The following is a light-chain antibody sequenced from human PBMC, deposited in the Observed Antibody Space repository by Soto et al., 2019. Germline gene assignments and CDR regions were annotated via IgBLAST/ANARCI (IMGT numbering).Light chain of an antibody. CDR2: AAS. Sequence: DIQMSQSPSSLSASGGDRVTITCRASQSISSYLNWYQQKPGKAPKLLIYAASSLQSGVPSRFSGSGSGTDFTPTISSLQPEHFATYYCQQSYSTPRTFGQGTKVDIK. CDR1: QSISSY. V-gene: IGKV1-39*01. CDR3: QQSYSTPRT. J-gene: IGKJ1*01.